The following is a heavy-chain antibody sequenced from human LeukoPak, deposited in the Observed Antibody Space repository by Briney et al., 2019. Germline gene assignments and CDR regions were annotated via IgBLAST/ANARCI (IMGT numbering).Heavy chain of an antibody. CDR3: ATDRGSGTYYSLFDS. D-gene: IGHD3-10*01. CDR1: GFTFSSYG. CDR2: ISYDGSNK. J-gene: IGHJ4*02. Sequence: GRSLRLSCAASGFTFSSYGMDWVRQAPGKGLEWVAVISYDGSNKYYADSVKGRITISRDNSKDTLYLQMDSLRAEDTAVYYCATDRGSGTYYSLFDSWGQGTLVTVSS. V-gene: IGHV3-30*03.